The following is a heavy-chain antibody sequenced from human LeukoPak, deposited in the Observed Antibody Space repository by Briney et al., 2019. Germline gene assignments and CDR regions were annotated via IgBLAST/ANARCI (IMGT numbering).Heavy chain of an antibody. CDR1: GYTFTRNY. D-gene: IGHD4-17*01. Sequence: ASVKVSCKASGYTFTRNYMHWVRQAPGPGPEWMGIINPRGGSTTYEQKFQGRLTMTRDTSTSTVYMELSSLRSEDTAVYYCAREDADYTFSFDFWGQGTLVTVSS. CDR3: AREDADYTFSFDF. V-gene: IGHV1-46*01. J-gene: IGHJ4*02. CDR2: INPRGGST.